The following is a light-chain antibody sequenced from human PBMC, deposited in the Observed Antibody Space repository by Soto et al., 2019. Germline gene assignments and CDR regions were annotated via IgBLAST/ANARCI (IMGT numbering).Light chain of an antibody. V-gene: IGLV1-40*01. Sequence: QSVLTQSPSVSGAPGQRVTISCTGSSSNIGANYDVHWYQHRPGTAPKLLIFGNNNRPSGVPDRFSGSKSGASASLAITGLQAEDEADYYCQSYDSRLSGSVFGTGTKLTVL. CDR2: GNN. CDR3: QSYDSRLSGSV. J-gene: IGLJ1*01. CDR1: SSNIGANYD.